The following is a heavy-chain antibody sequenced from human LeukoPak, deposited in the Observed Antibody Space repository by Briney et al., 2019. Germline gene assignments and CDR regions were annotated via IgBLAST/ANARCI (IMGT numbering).Heavy chain of an antibody. Sequence: WETLSLTCTVSGGSISSYYWSWIRQTPGKGLEWIGYVHYRGSTNYNPSFESRLTILVDMSKNQFSLKLNSVTAADTAVYYCARHLLADCGADYWYYWYFDLWGRGTLVTVSS. CDR3: ARHLLADCGADYWYYWYFDL. V-gene: IGHV4-59*08. J-gene: IGHJ2*01. CDR2: VHYRGST. CDR1: GGSISSYY. D-gene: IGHD2-21*02.